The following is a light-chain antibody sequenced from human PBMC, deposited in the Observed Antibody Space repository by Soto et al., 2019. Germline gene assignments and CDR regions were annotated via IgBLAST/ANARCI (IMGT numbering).Light chain of an antibody. J-gene: IGLJ1*01. V-gene: IGLV2-14*01. CDR1: SSDVGAYNF. CDR3: NSYTSSAARV. CDR2: EVS. Sequence: QAALTQPASVSGSPGQSITISCTGTSSDVGAYNFVSWYQQHPGKAPKLMIYEVSNRPSGVSNRFSGSKSGNKASLTISGLQAEDEADYYCNSYTSSAARVFGTGTKVTVL.